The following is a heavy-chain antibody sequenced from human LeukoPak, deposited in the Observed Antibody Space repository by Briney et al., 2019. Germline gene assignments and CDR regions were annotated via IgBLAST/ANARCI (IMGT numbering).Heavy chain of an antibody. Sequence: GGSLRLSCAASGFTFSSYEMNWVRQAPGKGLEWVSYISGGGTTIFYADSVKGRFTISRDNAKNSLYLHMNSLSAEDTAVYFCATETENSNYDAFDIWGQGTLVTVSS. D-gene: IGHD4-11*01. CDR1: GFTFSSYE. J-gene: IGHJ3*02. CDR3: ATETENSNYDAFDI. V-gene: IGHV3-48*03. CDR2: ISGGGTTI.